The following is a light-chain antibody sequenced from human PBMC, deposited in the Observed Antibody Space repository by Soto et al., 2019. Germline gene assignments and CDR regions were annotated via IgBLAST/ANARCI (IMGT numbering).Light chain of an antibody. CDR3: LQLYNFSWT. CDR2: AAS. Sequence: DIQMTQSPSSLFASVGDSVTITCRASQTITTYLNWYRQKPGKAPKLLIYAASSLQSGVPSRFSGSGSGTDFTLTISRLQPEDFATYYCLQLYNFSWTFGQGTKVDIK. V-gene: IGKV1-39*01. CDR1: QTITTY. J-gene: IGKJ1*01.